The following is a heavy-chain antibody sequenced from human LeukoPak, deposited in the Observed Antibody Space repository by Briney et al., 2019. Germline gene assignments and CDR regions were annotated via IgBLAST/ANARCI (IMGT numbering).Heavy chain of an antibody. V-gene: IGHV1-2*02. CDR2: INPNSGGT. D-gene: IGHD1-26*01. CDR3: ARDWGSGSGGLYYFDY. CDR1: GYTFTGYY. J-gene: IGHJ4*02. Sequence: ASVKVSCKASGYTFTGYYMHWVRQAPGQGLEWMGWINPNSGGTNYAQKFQGRVTMTRDTSISTAYMELSRPRSDDTAVYYCARDWGSGSGGLYYFDYWGQGTLVTVSS.